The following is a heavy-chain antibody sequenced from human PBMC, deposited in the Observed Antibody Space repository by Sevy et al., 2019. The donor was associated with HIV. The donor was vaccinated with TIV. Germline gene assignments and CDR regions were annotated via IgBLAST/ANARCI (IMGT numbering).Heavy chain of an antibody. CDR3: ARVCYYDSSGPYDAFDI. CDR1: EFTFSSYA. J-gene: IGHJ3*02. Sequence: GGSLRLSCAASEFTFSSYAMHWVRQAPGKGLEWVAVISYDGSNKYYADSVKGRFTISRDNSKNTLYLQMNSLRAEDTAVYYCARVCYYDSSGPYDAFDIWGQGTMVTVSS. CDR2: ISYDGSNK. V-gene: IGHV3-30*04. D-gene: IGHD3-22*01.